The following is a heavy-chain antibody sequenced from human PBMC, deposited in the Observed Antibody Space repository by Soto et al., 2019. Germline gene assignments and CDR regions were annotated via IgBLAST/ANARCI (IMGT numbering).Heavy chain of an antibody. J-gene: IGHJ3*01. Sequence: PGGSLRLSCAASGFTFSSYSMNWVRQAPGKGLEWVSSISSSSSYIYYADSVKGRFTISRDNAKNSLYLQMNSLRAEDTAVYYCARDYSDFYDILTGYLGPRWSQGTMVTVSS. CDR3: ARDYSDFYDILTGYLGPR. D-gene: IGHD3-9*01. V-gene: IGHV3-21*01. CDR1: GFTFSSYS. CDR2: ISSSSSYI.